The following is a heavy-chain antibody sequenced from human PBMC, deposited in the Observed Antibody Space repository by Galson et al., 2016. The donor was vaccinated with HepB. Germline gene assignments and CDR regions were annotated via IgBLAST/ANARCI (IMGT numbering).Heavy chain of an antibody. Sequence: SLRLSCAASGFSFNIENMNWVRQAAGKGLEWLSYISKSSSPIFYANSVKGRFNTSRDNGKNTLYLQMTGLPVEATGVYYCARGLGASWFYLWGQGTLVTVSS. CDR1: GFSFNIEN. J-gene: IGHJ5*02. V-gene: IGHV3-48*04. D-gene: IGHD3-16*01. CDR3: ARGLGASWFYL. CDR2: ISKSSSPI.